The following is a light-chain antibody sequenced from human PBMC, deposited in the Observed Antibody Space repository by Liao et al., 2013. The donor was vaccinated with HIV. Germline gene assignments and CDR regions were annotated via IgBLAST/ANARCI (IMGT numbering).Light chain of an antibody. CDR3: QAWDSSSHVV. Sequence: SYELTQAPSVSVPPGQTASITCSGDKLGNRYTCWYQQKPGQSPVLVIYQDTKRPPRIPERLAGANSGSAATLTISGAQAMDEADYYCQAWDSSSHVVFGGGTRLTVL. CDR2: QDT. V-gene: IGLV3-1*01. J-gene: IGLJ2*01. CDR1: KLGNRY.